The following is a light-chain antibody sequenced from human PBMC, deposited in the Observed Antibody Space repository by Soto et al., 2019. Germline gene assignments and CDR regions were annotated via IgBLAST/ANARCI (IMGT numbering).Light chain of an antibody. J-gene: IGKJ2*01. V-gene: IGKV3-15*01. CDR2: GVS. CDR3: QSYNDWPFA. CDR1: ESFCTF. Sequence: EIVMTQSPATLSVSPGERVTLTCRASESFCTFLAWYQHKPGQAPTLLIYGVSTKATGVPARFSGSGSATDFTLTITSLQSDDSAVYYCQSYNDWPFAFGQGTKLEI.